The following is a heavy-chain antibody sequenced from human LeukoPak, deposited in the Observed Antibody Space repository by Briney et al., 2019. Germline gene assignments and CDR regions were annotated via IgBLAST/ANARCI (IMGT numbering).Heavy chain of an antibody. CDR3: ARDSIAAAGMNWFDP. Sequence: GGSLRLSCAASGFTFSSYSMNWVRQAPGKGLEWVSSISSSSSYIYYADSVKGRFTISRDNAKNSLYLQMNSLRAEDTAVYYCARDSIAAAGMNWFDPRGQGTLVTVSS. CDR1: GFTFSSYS. CDR2: ISSSSSYI. D-gene: IGHD6-13*01. V-gene: IGHV3-21*01. J-gene: IGHJ5*02.